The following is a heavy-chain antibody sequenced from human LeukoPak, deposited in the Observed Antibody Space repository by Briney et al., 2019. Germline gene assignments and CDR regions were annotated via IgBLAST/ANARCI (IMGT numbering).Heavy chain of an antibody. D-gene: IGHD3-9*01. Sequence: PSETLSLTCTVSGDSISSSYYWGWIRQPPGKGLEWIATIYYSGTTNYNPSLKSRVTISVDTSKNQFSLKLSSVTAADTAVYYCARLVLTGYYRPYYFDYWGQGTLVTVSS. CDR1: GDSISSSYY. CDR2: IYYSGTT. CDR3: ARLVLTGYYRPYYFDY. V-gene: IGHV4-39*01. J-gene: IGHJ4*02.